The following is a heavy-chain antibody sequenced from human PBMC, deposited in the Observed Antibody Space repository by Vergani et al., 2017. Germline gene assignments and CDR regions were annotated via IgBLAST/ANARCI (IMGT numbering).Heavy chain of an antibody. J-gene: IGHJ4*02. CDR2: INPSGGST. Sequence: VQLVESGGGLVQPGRSLRLSCAASGYTFTSYYMHWVRQAPGQGLEWMGIINPSGGSTSYAQKFQGRVTMTRDTSTSTVYMELSSLRSEDTAVYYCARGRDSGYDYFDYWGQGTLVTVSS. V-gene: IGHV1-46*03. D-gene: IGHD5-12*01. CDR3: ARGRDSGYDYFDY. CDR1: GYTFTSYY.